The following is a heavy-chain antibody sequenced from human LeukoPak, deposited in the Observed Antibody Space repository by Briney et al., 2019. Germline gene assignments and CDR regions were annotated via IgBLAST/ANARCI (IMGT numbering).Heavy chain of an antibody. J-gene: IGHJ5*02. Sequence: GATVTISCKASGYTFTDYYIHWVQQAPGKGLEWMGRIDPENGKTKYAEKFQGRINITADTSADTGYMEMSNLRSEDTAVYFCFANSGSYQGWFDPWGQGTLVIVSS. V-gene: IGHV1-69-2*01. CDR3: FANSGSYQGWFDP. CDR1: GYTFTDYY. CDR2: IDPENGKT. D-gene: IGHD1-26*01.